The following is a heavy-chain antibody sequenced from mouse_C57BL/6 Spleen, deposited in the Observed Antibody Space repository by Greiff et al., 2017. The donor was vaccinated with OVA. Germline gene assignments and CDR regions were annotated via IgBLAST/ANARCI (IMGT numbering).Heavy chain of an antibody. D-gene: IGHD1-1*01. V-gene: IGHV5-9-1*02. Sequence: EVKLVESGEGLVKPGGSLKLSCAASGFTFSSYAMSWVRQTPEKRLEWVAYISSGGDYIYYADTVKGRFTISRDNARNTLYLQMSSLKSEDTAIFYCTRDDYYGSSYGARFAYWGQGTLVTVSA. CDR3: TRDDYYGSSYGARFAY. CDR2: ISSGGDYI. CDR1: GFTFSSYA. J-gene: IGHJ3*01.